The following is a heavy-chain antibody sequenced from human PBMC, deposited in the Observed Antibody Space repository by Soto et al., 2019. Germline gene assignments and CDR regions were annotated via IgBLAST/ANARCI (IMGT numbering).Heavy chain of an antibody. V-gene: IGHV3-74*01. CDR1: GFHFLGYW. CDR3: AKEGGYGDYAGENWFDS. D-gene: IGHD4-17*01. J-gene: IGHJ5*01. CDR2: IYRGGSQT. Sequence: EVQLVGSGGGLVQPGGALGLSCGASGFHFLGYWNHLVRQGPGKGLVWVSSIYRGGSQTSYADSVRGRFTISRDNSKNTVYLQMNSLTAEDTAVYYCAKEGGYGDYAGENWFDSWGQGSLITVSS.